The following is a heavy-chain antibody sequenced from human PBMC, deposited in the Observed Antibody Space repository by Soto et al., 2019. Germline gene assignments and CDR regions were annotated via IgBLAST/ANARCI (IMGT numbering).Heavy chain of an antibody. Sequence: ESGGGLVQPGGSLRLSCAASGFTFSSYEMNWVRQAPGKGLEWVSYISSSGSTIYYADSVKGRFTISRDNAKNSLYLQMNSLRAEDTAVYYCARDRYCGGDCYDYFDYWGQGTLVTVSS. J-gene: IGHJ4*02. CDR3: ARDRYCGGDCYDYFDY. D-gene: IGHD2-21*02. CDR1: GFTFSSYE. CDR2: ISSSGSTI. V-gene: IGHV3-48*03.